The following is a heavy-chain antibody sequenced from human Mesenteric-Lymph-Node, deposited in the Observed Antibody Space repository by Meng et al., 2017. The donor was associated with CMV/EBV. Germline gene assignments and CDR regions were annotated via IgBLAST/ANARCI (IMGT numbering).Heavy chain of an antibody. CDR2: INSDGSST. V-gene: IGHV3-74*01. CDR3: ARVGAAAGGFDY. D-gene: IGHD6-13*01. Sequence: GESLKISCAASGFTFSSYWMHWVRQAPGKGLVWVSRINSDGSSTSYADSVKGRFTISRDNAKNTLYLQMNSLRAEDTAVYYCARVGAAAGGFDYWGQGTLVTVSS. CDR1: GFTFSSYW. J-gene: IGHJ4*02.